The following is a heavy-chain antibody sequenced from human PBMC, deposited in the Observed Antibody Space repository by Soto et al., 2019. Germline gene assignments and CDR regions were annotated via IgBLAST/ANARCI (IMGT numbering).Heavy chain of an antibody. Sequence: QVQLVESGGGVVQPGRSPRLSCAASGFTFSRYAMHWVRQAPGKGLEWVAVIWYDGSSKYYGDSVKGRFTISGDNSKNTLYLHMNSLRAEDTAVYYCARDFVGGDYHFDYWGQGTLVTVSS. CDR2: IWYDGSSK. J-gene: IGHJ4*02. D-gene: IGHD2-21*02. CDR3: ARDFVGGDYHFDY. CDR1: GFTFSRYA. V-gene: IGHV3-33*01.